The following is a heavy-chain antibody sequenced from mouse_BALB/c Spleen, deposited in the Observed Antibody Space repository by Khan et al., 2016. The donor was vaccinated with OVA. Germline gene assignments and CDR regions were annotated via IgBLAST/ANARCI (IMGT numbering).Heavy chain of an antibody. CDR1: GYKFTDYA. CDR2: ISIYYDTP. V-gene: IGHV1S137*01. D-gene: IGHD2-2*01. CDR3: ARGGQWLRRGGGNSDY. Sequence: QVQLQQSGPELVRPGESVKISCKGSGYKFTDYAMHWVKQSHAKSLEWIGVISIYYDTPNYTQKFKGKATMNVDKSSGTAYMELARLKAEDSAIYYCARGGQWLRRGGGNSDYWGQGTTLTVSS. J-gene: IGHJ2*01.